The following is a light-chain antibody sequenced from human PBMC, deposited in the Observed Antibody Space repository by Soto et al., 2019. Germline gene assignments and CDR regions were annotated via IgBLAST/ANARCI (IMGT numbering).Light chain of an antibody. Sequence: QSALTQPASVSGSPGQSITISCTGTSSDVGGYHYVSWYQQHPGKAPKLMIYDVSNRPSGVSNRFSGAKSGNTASLTISGLQAEDEAYYYGSSYTSITTLGVVFGGGTKLTVL. CDR2: DVS. J-gene: IGLJ2*01. CDR3: SSYTSITTLGVV. CDR1: SSDVGGYHY. V-gene: IGLV2-14*01.